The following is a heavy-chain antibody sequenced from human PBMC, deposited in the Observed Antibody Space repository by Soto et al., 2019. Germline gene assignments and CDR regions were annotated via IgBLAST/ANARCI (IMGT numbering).Heavy chain of an antibody. J-gene: IGHJ6*03. Sequence: QVQLLQSGAEVKKPGASVKVSCKASGYTFTNYGITWVRQAPGQGLEWMGWISAYNGDTHYTQRLQGRVTMTTDTSTSTAYMELRGLRSDDTAVYYCARVRRLVGYFYYYMDVWGKGTMVTVSS. CDR2: ISAYNGDT. V-gene: IGHV1-18*01. D-gene: IGHD6-6*01. CDR1: GYTFTNYG. CDR3: ARVRRLVGYFYYYMDV.